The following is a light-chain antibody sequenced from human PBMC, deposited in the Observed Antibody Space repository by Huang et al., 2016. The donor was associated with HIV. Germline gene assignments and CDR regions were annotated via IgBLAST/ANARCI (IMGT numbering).Light chain of an antibody. J-gene: IGKJ1*01. CDR3: QQYNTSPRT. CDR2: GSS. CDR1: QSVFNN. V-gene: IGKV3-15*01. Sequence: ENLMTQSPSTLSVSPGESATLSCRASQSVFNNLAWYQQKPGQAPKLLIYGSSTRAAGIPARFSGSGSGTDFTLTISSLQSEDFAVYYCQQYNTSPRTFGQGTKVEV.